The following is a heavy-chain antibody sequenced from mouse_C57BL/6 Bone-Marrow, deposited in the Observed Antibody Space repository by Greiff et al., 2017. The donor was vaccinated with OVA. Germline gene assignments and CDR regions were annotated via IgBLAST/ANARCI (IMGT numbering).Heavy chain of an antibody. CDR3: ARANWDLGDY. CDR2: ISSGGSYT. D-gene: IGHD4-1*01. J-gene: IGHJ2*01. CDR1: GFTFSSYG. Sequence: EVKLVESGGDLVKPGGSLKISCAASGFTFSSYGMSWVRQTPDKRLEWVATISSGGSYTYYPDSGKGRFTISRDNAKNTLYLQMSSLKSEDTAMYYCARANWDLGDYWGQGTTLTVSS. V-gene: IGHV5-6*01.